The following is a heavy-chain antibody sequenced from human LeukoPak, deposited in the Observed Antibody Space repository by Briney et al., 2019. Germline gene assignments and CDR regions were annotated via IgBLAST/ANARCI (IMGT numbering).Heavy chain of an antibody. D-gene: IGHD1-26*01. V-gene: IGHV3-74*01. CDR2: INKDGSVT. Sequence: GGSLRLSCAASGFTFPSSCIHWVRQAPGKGLVWVSRINKDGSVTDYAESVKSRFSISRDNAKNTLYLQMNSLRVEDTAIYYCVKGRGRARVRYFHPWGQGTLVTVSS. CDR3: VKGRGRARVRYFHP. CDR1: GFTFPSSC. J-gene: IGHJ5*02.